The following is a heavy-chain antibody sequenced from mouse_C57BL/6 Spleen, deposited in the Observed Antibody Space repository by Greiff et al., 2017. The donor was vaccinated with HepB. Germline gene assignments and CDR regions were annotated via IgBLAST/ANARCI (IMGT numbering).Heavy chain of an antibody. CDR1: GFTFSSYA. D-gene: IGHD1-1*01. V-gene: IGHV5-4*01. CDR3: ARDITTVTGYFDV. Sequence: EVQVVESGGGLVKPGGSLKLSCAASGFTFSSYAMSWVRQTPEKRLEWVATISDGGSYTYYPDNVKGRFTISRDNAKNNLYLQMSHLKSEDTAMYYCARDITTVTGYFDVWGTGTTVTVSS. CDR2: ISDGGSYT. J-gene: IGHJ1*03.